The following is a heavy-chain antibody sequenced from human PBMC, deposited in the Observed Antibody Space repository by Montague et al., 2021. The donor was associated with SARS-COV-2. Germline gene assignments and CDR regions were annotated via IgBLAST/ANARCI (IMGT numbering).Heavy chain of an antibody. D-gene: IGHD2-8*01. Sequence: SLRLSCAASGFTFGAYGMHWVRQAPGKGLEWVTVISFDGSHAYYVDSVKGRFTISRDNAKNSLYLQMNSLRAEDTAVYYCAGLNGVGYLYWYFDLWGRGTLVTVSS. CDR1: GFTFGAYG. V-gene: IGHV3-30*12. J-gene: IGHJ2*01. CDR2: ISFDGSHA. CDR3: AGLNGVGYLYWYFDL.